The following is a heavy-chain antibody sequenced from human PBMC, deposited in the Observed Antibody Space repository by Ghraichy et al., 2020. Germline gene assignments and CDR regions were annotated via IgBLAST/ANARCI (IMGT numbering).Heavy chain of an antibody. Sequence: SETLSLTCAVSGGSISSSNWWSWVRQPPGKGLEWIGEIYHSGSTNYNPSLKSRVTISVDKSKNQFSLKLSSVTAADTAVYYCARTLDRIAVAGVGWFDPWGQGTLVTVSS. J-gene: IGHJ5*02. V-gene: IGHV4-4*02. CDR2: IYHSGST. CDR3: ARTLDRIAVAGVGWFDP. D-gene: IGHD6-19*01. CDR1: GGSISSSNW.